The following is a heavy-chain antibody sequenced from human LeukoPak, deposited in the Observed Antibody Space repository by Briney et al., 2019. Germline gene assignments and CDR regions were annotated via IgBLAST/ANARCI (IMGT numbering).Heavy chain of an antibody. CDR1: GFTFSSYG. V-gene: IGHV3-33*01. Sequence: PGGSLRLSGAASGFTFSSYGMHWVRQAPGKGLEWVAIIWFNGSCKYYADSVKGRFTISRDNSKNTLYLQMDSLRAEDTAVYYCARASYGSGSYYFDYWGQGTMVTVPS. CDR2: IWFNGSCK. J-gene: IGHJ4*02. CDR3: ARASYGSGSYYFDY. D-gene: IGHD3-10*01.